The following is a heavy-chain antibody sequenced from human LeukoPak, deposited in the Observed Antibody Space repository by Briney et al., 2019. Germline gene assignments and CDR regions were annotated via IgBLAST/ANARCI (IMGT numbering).Heavy chain of an antibody. CDR2: INPNSGST. Sequence: ASVKVSCKASGRTFTGYYMHWVGQAPAQGLAWVGWINPNSGSTNYPQKIQGRVTMTRDTSISTAYMELSRLRSDDTAVYYCARDPTILNWFEPWGQGTLVTVSS. CDR3: ARDPTILNWFEP. J-gene: IGHJ5*02. CDR1: GRTFTGYY. D-gene: IGHD3-3*01. V-gene: IGHV1-2*02.